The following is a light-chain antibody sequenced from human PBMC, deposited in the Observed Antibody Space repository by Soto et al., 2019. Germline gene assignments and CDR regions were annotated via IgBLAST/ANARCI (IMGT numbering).Light chain of an antibody. CDR3: QQYYTAPET. Sequence: DIQMTQAPSSLSASVGDRVTITCRASHGIGKYLEGYQQKPGKVPKNLIYDASTLQSEVPSRFSGSGSGTDFTLTISSLQPEDVATYYCQQYYTAPETFGQGTKGEMK. CDR1: HGIGKY. J-gene: IGKJ1*01. V-gene: IGKV1-27*01. CDR2: DAS.